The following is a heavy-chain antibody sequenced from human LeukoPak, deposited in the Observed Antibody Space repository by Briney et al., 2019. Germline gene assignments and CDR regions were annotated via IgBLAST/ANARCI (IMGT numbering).Heavy chain of an antibody. V-gene: IGHV1-8*01. D-gene: IGHD2-8*01. CDR2: MNPNSGNT. CDR3: ARGRRKLLMVLDP. J-gene: IGHJ5*02. Sequence: ASVKVSCKASGYTFTSYDINWVRQATEQGLEWMGWMNPNSGNTGYAQKFQGRVTMTRNTSISTAYMELSSLRSEDTAVYYCARGRRKLLMVLDPWGQGTLVTVSS. CDR1: GYTFTSYD.